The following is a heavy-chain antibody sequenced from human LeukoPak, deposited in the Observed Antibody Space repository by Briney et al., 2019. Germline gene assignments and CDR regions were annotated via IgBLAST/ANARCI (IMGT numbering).Heavy chain of an antibody. V-gene: IGHV3-74*01. D-gene: IGHD2/OR15-2a*01. CDR1: DFPLSSYW. J-gene: IGHJ3*02. CDR2: IKADGTRI. Sequence: GSLRLSCVGYDFPLSSYWMHWVRKAPGKGLEWVAQIKADGTRIVYGDSVKGRFTISRDNAKNTLFLQMNSLRPEDSAVYYCARDDVSPQAFDIWGQGTMVTVSS. CDR3: ARDDVSPQAFDI.